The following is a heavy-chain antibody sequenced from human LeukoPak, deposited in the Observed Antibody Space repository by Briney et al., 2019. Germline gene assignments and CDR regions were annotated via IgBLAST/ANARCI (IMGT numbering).Heavy chain of an antibody. CDR2: ISRSSSSI. V-gene: IGHV3-48*02. CDR3: ARARIAAPLLDY. Sequence: PGGSLRLSCAASGFTFNTYSMNWVRQAPGKGLEWISYISRSSSSIWYADSVKGRVTISRENAKNSLFLQMNSLRDEDTAVYYCARARIAAPLLDYWGQGTLVTVSS. CDR1: GFTFNTYS. J-gene: IGHJ4*02. D-gene: IGHD6-13*01.